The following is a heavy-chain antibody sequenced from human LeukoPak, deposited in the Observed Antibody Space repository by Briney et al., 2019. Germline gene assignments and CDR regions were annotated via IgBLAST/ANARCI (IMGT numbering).Heavy chain of an antibody. CDR1: GGSFSGYY. CDR3: AGQMTTVTYYFDY. Sequence: PSETLSLTCAVYGGSFSGYYWSWIRQPPGKGLEWIGEINHSGSTNYNPSLKSRVTISVDTSKNRFSLKLSSVTAADTAVYYCAGQMTTVTYYFDYWGQGTLVTVSS. V-gene: IGHV4-34*01. CDR2: INHSGST. D-gene: IGHD4-11*01. J-gene: IGHJ4*02.